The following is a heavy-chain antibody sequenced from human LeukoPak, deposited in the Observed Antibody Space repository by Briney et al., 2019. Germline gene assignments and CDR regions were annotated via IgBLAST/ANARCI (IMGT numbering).Heavy chain of an antibody. Sequence: PGRSLRLSCAASGFTFSSYGMHWVRQAPGKGLEWVAVIWYDGSNKYYADSVKGRFTISRDNSKNTLYLQMNSLRAEDTAVYCCAKGGAVGATLDYWGQGTLVTVSS. J-gene: IGHJ4*02. CDR3: AKGGAVGATLDY. D-gene: IGHD1-26*01. CDR2: IWYDGSNK. CDR1: GFTFSSYG. V-gene: IGHV3-33*06.